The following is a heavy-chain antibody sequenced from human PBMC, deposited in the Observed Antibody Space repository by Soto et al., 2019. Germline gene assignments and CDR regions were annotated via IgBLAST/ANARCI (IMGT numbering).Heavy chain of an antibody. V-gene: IGHV4-39*01. CDR1: GGSVSNSNYY. J-gene: IGHJ4*02. CDR2: VYYRGRS. CDR3: VSQRTSVLTQAYFDY. Sequence: SETLSLTCTVSGGSVSNSNYYWGWIRQSPGKGLEWIGSVYYRGRSYSKSSVKSRVTISVDTSKNQFSLNLNSVTASDTAVYFCVSQRTSVLTQAYFDYWGPGALVTVS. D-gene: IGHD2-8*01.